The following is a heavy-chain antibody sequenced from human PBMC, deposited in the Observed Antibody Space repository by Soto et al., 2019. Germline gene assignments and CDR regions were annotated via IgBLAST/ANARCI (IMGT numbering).Heavy chain of an antibody. CDR2: INHSGST. CDR1: EGTFGGYV. D-gene: IGHD2-8*01. V-gene: IGHV4-34*01. Sequence: SEPMRLTYSVDEGTFGGYVWRRIPQPPGKGLEWSGEINHSGSTNYNPSLKSRVTISVDTSKNQFSLKLSSVTAADTVVYCCAREWQGLPFDYWGQGTLVTVSS. J-gene: IGHJ4*02. CDR3: AREWQGLPFDY.